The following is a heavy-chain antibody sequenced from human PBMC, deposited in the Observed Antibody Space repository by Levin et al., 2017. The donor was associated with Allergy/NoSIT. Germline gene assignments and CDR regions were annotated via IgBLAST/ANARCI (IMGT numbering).Heavy chain of an antibody. D-gene: IGHD4-11*01. CDR3: ARDSTAVSSDY. Sequence: GESLKISCAASGFTFSNYSMNWVRQAPGKGLEWVSSISSRSSNIYYVDSVKGRFTISRDNAKNSLYLQMNSLRAEDTAVYSCARDSTAVSSDYWGQGTLVTVSS. V-gene: IGHV3-21*01. CDR2: ISSRSSNI. CDR1: GFTFSNYS. J-gene: IGHJ4*02.